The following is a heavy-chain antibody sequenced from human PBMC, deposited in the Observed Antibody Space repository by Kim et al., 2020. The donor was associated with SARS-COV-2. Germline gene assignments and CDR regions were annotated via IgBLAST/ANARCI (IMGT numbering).Heavy chain of an antibody. CDR3: ARDLDRDGYLFDY. J-gene: IGHJ4*02. CDR1: GLTFSDYY. D-gene: IGHD5-12*01. V-gene: IGHV3-11*01. Sequence: GGSLRLSCAASGLTFSDYYMSWIRQAPGKGLEWVSYISSSGSTIYYADSVKGRFTISRDNAKNSLYLQMNSLRAEDTAVYYCARDLDRDGYLFDYWGQGTLVTVSS. CDR2: ISSSGSTI.